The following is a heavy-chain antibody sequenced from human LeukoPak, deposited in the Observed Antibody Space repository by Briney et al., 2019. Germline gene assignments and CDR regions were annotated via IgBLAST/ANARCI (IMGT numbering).Heavy chain of an antibody. CDR1: GFTFSSYG. D-gene: IGHD3-9*01. J-gene: IGHJ4*02. Sequence: GGSLRLSCAASGFTFSSYGMHWVRQAPGKGLEWVAVISYDGSNKYYADSVKGRFTISRDNSKNTLYLQMNSLRAEDTAVYYCAKDTRYFDGGYFDYWGQGTLVTVSS. CDR3: AKDTRYFDGGYFDY. CDR2: ISYDGSNK. V-gene: IGHV3-30*18.